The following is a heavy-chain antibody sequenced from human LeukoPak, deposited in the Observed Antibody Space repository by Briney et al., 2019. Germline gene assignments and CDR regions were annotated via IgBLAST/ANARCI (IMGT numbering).Heavy chain of an antibody. CDR1: GGTFSSYA. CDR2: IIPIFGTA. D-gene: IGHD1-14*01. Sequence: SVKVSCKASGGTFSSYAISWVRQAPGQGLEWMGGIIPIFGTANYAQKFQGRVTITTDESTSTAYMELSSLRSEDTAVYYCARSITLAYYFDYWGQGTLVPVSS. CDR3: ARSITLAYYFDY. J-gene: IGHJ4*02. V-gene: IGHV1-69*05.